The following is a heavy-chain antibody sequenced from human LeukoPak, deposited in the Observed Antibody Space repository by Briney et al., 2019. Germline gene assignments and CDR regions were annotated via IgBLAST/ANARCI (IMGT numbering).Heavy chain of an antibody. CDR1: GDNVSSNSAA. Sequence: SQTLSLTCAISGDNVSSNSAAWNWIRQSPSRGLEWLGRTYYRSKWYNDYAVSVKSRITINPDTSKNQFSPQLNSVTPEDTAVYYCARDASWNYVGSLDYWGQGTLVTVSS. D-gene: IGHD1-7*01. V-gene: IGHV6-1*01. CDR2: TYYRSKWYN. CDR3: ARDASWNYVGSLDY. J-gene: IGHJ4*02.